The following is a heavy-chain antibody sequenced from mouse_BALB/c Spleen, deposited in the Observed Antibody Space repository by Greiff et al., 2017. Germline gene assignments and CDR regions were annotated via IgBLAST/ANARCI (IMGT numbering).Heavy chain of an antibody. CDR2: IRLKSNNYAT. CDR1: GFTFSNYW. V-gene: IGHV6-6*02. D-gene: IGHD1-1*01. Sequence: EVMLVESGGGLVQPGGSMKLSCVASGFTFSNYWMNWVRQSPEKGLEWVAEIRLKSNNYATHYAESVKGRFTISRDDSKSSVYLQMNNLRAEDTGIYYCTRYGSSPFAYWGQGTLVTVSA. CDR3: TRYGSSPFAY. J-gene: IGHJ3*01.